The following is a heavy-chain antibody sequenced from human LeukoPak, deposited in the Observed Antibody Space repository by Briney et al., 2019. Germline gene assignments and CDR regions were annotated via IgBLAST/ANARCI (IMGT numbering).Heavy chain of an antibody. CDR1: GFTFISSW. CDR3: ATDLHFGYCTATSCADY. V-gene: IGHV3-15*01. D-gene: IGHD2-2*03. J-gene: IGHJ4*02. Sequence: GGSLRLSCAASGFTFISSWMTWVRQAPGKGLEWVGRIRSTPDGGATDYAAPVKGRFTISRDDSKNTLYLQMSSLRTEDTAVYYCATDLHFGYCTATSCADYWGQGTLVTVSS. CDR2: IRSTPDGGAT.